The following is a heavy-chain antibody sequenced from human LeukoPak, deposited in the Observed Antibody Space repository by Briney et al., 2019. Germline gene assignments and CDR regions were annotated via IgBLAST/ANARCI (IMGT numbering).Heavy chain of an antibody. CDR3: AREDGYNGRAFDI. CDR2: IYYSGST. CDR1: GGSISSYY. V-gene: IGHV4-59*01. Sequence: SETLSLTCTVSGGSISSYYWSWIRQPPGKGLEWIGYIYYSGSTNYNPSLKSRVTISVDTSKNQFSLKLSSVTAADTAVYYCAREDGYNGRAFDIWGQGTMVTVSS. D-gene: IGHD5-24*01. J-gene: IGHJ3*02.